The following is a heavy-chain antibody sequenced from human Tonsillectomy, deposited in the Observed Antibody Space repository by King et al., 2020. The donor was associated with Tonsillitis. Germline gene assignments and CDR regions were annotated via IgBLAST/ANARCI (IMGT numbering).Heavy chain of an antibody. D-gene: IGHD3-9*01. V-gene: IGHV1-18*01. CDR1: GYTFTSYG. Sequence: QLVQSGAEVKKPGASVKVSCKASGYTFTSYGISWVRQAPGQGLEWMGWISAYNGNTNYAQKLQGRVTMTTDTSTSTAYMELRSLRSDDTAVYYCARRGVILTGPEYYYYYYGMDVWGQGTTVTVSS. CDR2: ISAYNGNT. CDR3: ARRGVILTGPEYYYYYYGMDV. J-gene: IGHJ6*02.